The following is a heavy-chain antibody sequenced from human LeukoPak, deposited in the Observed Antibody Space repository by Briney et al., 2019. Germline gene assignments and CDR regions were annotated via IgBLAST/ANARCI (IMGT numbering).Heavy chain of an antibody. Sequence: GGSLRLSCAASGFTFSNYRMSWVRQAPGKGLEWVANIKYYGGEKYYADSVRGRFTISRDNAKSSLYLQMNSLRAEDTAVYYCASALPADHFDFWGQGTLVTVSS. D-gene: IGHD1-14*01. CDR3: ASALPADHFDF. CDR2: IKYYGGEK. CDR1: GFTFSNYR. V-gene: IGHV3-7*01. J-gene: IGHJ4*02.